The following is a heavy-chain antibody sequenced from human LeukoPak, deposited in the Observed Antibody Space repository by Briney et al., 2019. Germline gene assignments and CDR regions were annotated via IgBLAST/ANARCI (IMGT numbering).Heavy chain of an antibody. V-gene: IGHV4-59*08. J-gene: IGHJ4*02. CDR3: ARHYYYDSSGYLRPYFDY. CDR2: IYYSGST. D-gene: IGHD3-22*01. Sequence: SETLSLTCTVSGGSISSYYWSWIRQPPGKGLEWIGYIYYSGSTNYNPSLKSRVTISVDTSKNQFSQKLSSVTAADTAVYYCARHYYYDSSGYLRPYFDYWGQGTLVTVSS. CDR1: GGSISSYY.